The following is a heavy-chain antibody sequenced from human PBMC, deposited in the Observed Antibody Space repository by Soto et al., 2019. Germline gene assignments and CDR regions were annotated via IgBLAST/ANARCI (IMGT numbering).Heavy chain of an antibody. D-gene: IGHD3-16*02. V-gene: IGHV3-30*18. CDR3: WKDIVSRVPDC. CDR2: ISYDGNKQ. CDR1: GFTFSRYG. Sequence: GALRLSCAASGFTFSRYGMHWVRQAPGKGLEWVAAISYDGNKQYYSDSVKGRFTISRDSSKNTLYLQMNSLRTEDTAVYYCWKDIVSRVPDCWGQGTLVTVSS. J-gene: IGHJ4*02.